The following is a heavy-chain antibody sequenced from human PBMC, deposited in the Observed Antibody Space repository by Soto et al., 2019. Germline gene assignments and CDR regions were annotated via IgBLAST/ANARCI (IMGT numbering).Heavy chain of an antibody. J-gene: IGHJ4*02. CDR2: ISTSSSKI. V-gene: IGHV3-48*04. CDR1: GFTFDRYA. Sequence: GGSLRLSCAASGFTFDRYAMNWVRQAPGKGLEWVSYISTSSSKIYYADSVKGRFTISRDNAKNSLYLQMNSLRTEDTAVYYCARVHDFWSGYYSDYWGQETLVTVSS. CDR3: ARVHDFWSGYYSDY. D-gene: IGHD3-3*01.